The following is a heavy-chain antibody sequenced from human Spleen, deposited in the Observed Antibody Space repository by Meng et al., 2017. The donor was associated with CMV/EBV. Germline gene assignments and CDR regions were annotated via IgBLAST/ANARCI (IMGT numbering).Heavy chain of an antibody. CDR1: GGSISSYY. CDR2: IYTSGST. Sequence: QVDLLVAGPGLVKPSEPLSLTCPVAGGSISSYYWSWTRQPAGKGLEWIGRIYTSGSTNYNPSLNSRVTMSVDTSKNQFSLKLSSVTAADTAVYYCASGSPGAHDYWGQGTLVTVSS. V-gene: IGHV4-4*07. CDR3: ASGSPGAHDY. J-gene: IGHJ4*02. D-gene: IGHD1-26*01.